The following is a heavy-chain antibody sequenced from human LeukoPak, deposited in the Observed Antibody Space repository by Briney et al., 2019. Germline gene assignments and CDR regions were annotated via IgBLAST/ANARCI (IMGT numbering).Heavy chain of an antibody. CDR3: ARGGARTTMLINY. V-gene: IGHV4-61*10. J-gene: IGHJ4*02. CDR2: IYYSGST. Sequence: SQTLSLTCTVSGGSISSGSYYWSWIRQPAGTGLEWIGYIYYSGSTNYNPSLKSRVTISVDTSKNQFSLKLSSVTAADTAVYYCARGGARTTMLINYWGQGTLVTVSS. CDR1: GGSISSGSYY. D-gene: IGHD3-16*01.